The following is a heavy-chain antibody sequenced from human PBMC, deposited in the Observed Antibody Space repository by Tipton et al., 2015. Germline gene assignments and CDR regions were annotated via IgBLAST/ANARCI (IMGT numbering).Heavy chain of an antibody. J-gene: IGHJ4*02. Sequence: LRLSCAASGFTFSSYSMNWIRQSPGKGLEWIGYIYSSATTSYSSALKSRVSISLDTSKNQFSLKLSSVTPADTAVYYCAGHTSGWSNSFDYWGQGTLVTVSS. CDR3: AGHTSGWSNSFDY. CDR1: GFTFSSYS. CDR2: IYSSATT. D-gene: IGHD6-19*01. V-gene: IGHV4-59*01.